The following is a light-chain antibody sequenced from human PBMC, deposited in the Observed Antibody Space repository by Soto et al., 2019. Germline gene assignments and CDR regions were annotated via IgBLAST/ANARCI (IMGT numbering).Light chain of an antibody. J-gene: IGKJ2*01. CDR3: QHSFSPPYT. CDR2: VAS. CDR1: QSISNS. Sequence: DIQMTQSLSSLSASVGDRVTITCRASQSISNSLSWYQQKPGKAPNFLIYVASTLQSGVPSRFLGRGSGTDFSLTISRLQPEDLATYYCQHSFSPPYTFGQGTKVEIK. V-gene: IGKV1-39*01.